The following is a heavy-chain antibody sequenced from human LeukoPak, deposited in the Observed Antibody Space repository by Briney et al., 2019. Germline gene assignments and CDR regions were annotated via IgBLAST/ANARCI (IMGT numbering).Heavy chain of an antibody. D-gene: IGHD3-9*01. CDR2: ISLGNSTM. J-gene: IGHJ4*02. Sequence: PGGSLRLSCAASGFTFSSFTMNWARQAPGKGLEWISYISLGNSTMFYADSVPGRFTISRDNAKNSLYLQMNSLRDDDTAVYYCARYEKLRYFDWLLMFGYWGQGTLVTVSS. V-gene: IGHV3-48*02. CDR3: ARYEKLRYFDWLLMFGY. CDR1: GFTFSSFT.